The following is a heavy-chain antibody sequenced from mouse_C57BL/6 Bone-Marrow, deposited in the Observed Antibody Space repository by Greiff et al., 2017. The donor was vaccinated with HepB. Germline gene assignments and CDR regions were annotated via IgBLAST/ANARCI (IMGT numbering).Heavy chain of an antibody. CDR3: AREDGSGYGAMDY. D-gene: IGHD3-2*02. Sequence: VQLQQSGPELVKPGASVKMSCKASGYTFTDYNMHWVKQSHGKSLEWIGYINPNNGGTSYNQKFKGKATLTVNKSSSTAYMELRSLTSEDSAVYYCAREDGSGYGAMDYWGQGTSVTVSS. V-gene: IGHV1-22*01. CDR2: INPNNGGT. J-gene: IGHJ4*01. CDR1: GYTFTDYN.